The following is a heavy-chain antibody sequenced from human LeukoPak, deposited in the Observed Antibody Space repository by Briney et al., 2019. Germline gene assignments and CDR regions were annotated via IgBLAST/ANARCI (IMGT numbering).Heavy chain of an antibody. CDR1: GYTFITYG. CDR2: ISPYNDNT. CDR3: AREPQSEGGFDV. J-gene: IGHJ6*04. Sequence: ASVKVSCKASGYTFITYGIDWVRLAPGQGLEWLGWISPYNDNTIYARKFQGRVTVTADTSTNTAYMELRSLTSHDTAIYFCAREPQSEGGFDVWGEGTTVTVSS. V-gene: IGHV1-18*04.